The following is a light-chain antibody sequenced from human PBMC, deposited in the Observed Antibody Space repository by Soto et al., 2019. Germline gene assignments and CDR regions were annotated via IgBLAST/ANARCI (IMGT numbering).Light chain of an antibody. CDR2: QAS. CDR1: QSITKN. J-gene: IGKJ2*01. Sequence: DIQVTQSPGSLSASVGDRVTITCRASQSITKNLNWYQHKPGKAPELLIYQASDSQVGVPSRFSGSGSGTDFTLIISGLQPEDFATYFCQQSYSSPYTFGQGTKVDIK. CDR3: QQSYSSPYT. V-gene: IGKV1-39*01.